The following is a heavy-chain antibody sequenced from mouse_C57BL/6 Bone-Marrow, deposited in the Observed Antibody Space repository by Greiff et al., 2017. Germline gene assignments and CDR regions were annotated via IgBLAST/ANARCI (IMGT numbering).Heavy chain of an antibody. Sequence: VQLQQPGAELVKPGASVKLSCKASGYTFTSYGMHWVNQRPGQGLEWIGMIRPNRGSTYYNEKFKSKATLTVDKSSSTAYMQLSSLRSEDSAVYYCARPTLVDYAMDYWGQGTSVTVSS. CDR2: IRPNRGST. D-gene: IGHD1-1*01. V-gene: IGHV1-64*01. CDR1: GYTFTSYG. J-gene: IGHJ4*01. CDR3: ARPTLVDYAMDY.